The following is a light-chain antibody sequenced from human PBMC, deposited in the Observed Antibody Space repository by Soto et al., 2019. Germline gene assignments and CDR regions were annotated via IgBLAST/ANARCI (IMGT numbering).Light chain of an antibody. J-gene: IGKJ1*01. V-gene: IGKV1-5*01. CDR3: QQYDGYSPQT. CDR1: QSISSW. Sequence: IQMTQSPTTLSASVGDRVTITCRASQSISSWLAWYQQKPGRAPQLLIYDSSTLEPGVPSRFRGSGSGTEFTLTINGLQPDDFATYYCQQYDGYSPQTFGQGTKVDIK. CDR2: DSS.